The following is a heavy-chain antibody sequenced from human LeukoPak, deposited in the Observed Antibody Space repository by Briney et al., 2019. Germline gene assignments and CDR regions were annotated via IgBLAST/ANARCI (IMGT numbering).Heavy chain of an antibody. V-gene: IGHV4-34*01. CDR2: INHSGST. CDR3: ARDHAGYDILTGYYRPYNWFDP. Sequence: PSETLSLTCTVYGGSFSGYYWSWIRQPPGKGLEWIGEINHSGSTNYNPSLKSRVTISVDTSKNQFSLKLSSVTAADKAVYYCARDHAGYDILTGYYRPYNWFDPWGQGTLVTVSS. D-gene: IGHD3-9*01. CDR1: GGSFSGYY. J-gene: IGHJ5*02.